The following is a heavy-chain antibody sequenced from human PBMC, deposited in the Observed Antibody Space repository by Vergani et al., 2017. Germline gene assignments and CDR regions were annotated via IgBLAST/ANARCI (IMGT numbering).Heavy chain of an antibody. D-gene: IGHD2-8*01. CDR3: ARGLWDCTHIRCSPPSY. CDR2: ISGSSSYV. Sequence: EVQLLESGGGLVQPGGSLRLSCIASGFSFSSYSMNWVRQAPGKGLEWVASISGSSSYVFYRDSVEGRFTITRDNAKKSVYLQMNSLRAEDTAMYFCARGLWDCTHIRCSPPSYWGQGTQVTVSS. J-gene: IGHJ4*02. CDR1: GFSFSSYS. V-gene: IGHV3-21*01.